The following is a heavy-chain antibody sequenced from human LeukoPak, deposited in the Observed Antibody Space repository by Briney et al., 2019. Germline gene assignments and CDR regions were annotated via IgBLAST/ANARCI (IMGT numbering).Heavy chain of an antibody. Sequence: SETLSLTCTVSGGSISSYYWSWIRQPPGKGLEWIGYIHYSGSTNYNPSLKSRVTMSVDTSKNQFSLKLSSVTAADTAVYYCARGEYSSSSWWFDPWGQGTLVTVSS. CDR2: IHYSGST. CDR1: GGSISSYY. CDR3: ARGEYSSSSWWFDP. V-gene: IGHV4-59*01. D-gene: IGHD6-6*01. J-gene: IGHJ5*02.